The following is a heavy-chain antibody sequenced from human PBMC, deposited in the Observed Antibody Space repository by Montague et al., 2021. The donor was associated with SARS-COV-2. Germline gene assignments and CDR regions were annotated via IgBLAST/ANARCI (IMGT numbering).Heavy chain of an antibody. D-gene: IGHD2-2*01. V-gene: IGHV3-23*01. CDR1: GFTFSSYA. Sequence: SLRLSWAASGFTFSSYAMSWVRQAPGKGLEWVSAISGSGGSTYYADSVKGRFTISRDNSKNTLYLQMNSLRAEDTAVYYCAKAVRYCSSTSCYDYYYYYGMDVWGQGTTVTGSS. CDR2: ISGSGGST. J-gene: IGHJ6*02. CDR3: AKAVRYCSSTSCYDYYYYYGMDV.